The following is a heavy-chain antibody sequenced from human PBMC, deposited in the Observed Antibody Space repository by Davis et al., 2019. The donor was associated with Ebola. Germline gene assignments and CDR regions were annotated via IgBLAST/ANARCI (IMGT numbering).Heavy chain of an antibody. D-gene: IGHD2-21*01. CDR1: GFTFSGSA. CDR2: IRSKANSYAT. CDR3: ARVSTGGDVDY. V-gene: IGHV3-73*01. J-gene: IGHJ4*02. Sequence: GESLKISCAASGFTFSGSAMHWVRQASGKGLEWVGRIRSKANSYATAYAASVKGRFTISRDDSKNTAYLQMNSLRAEDTAVYYCARVSTGGDVDYWGQGTLVTVSS.